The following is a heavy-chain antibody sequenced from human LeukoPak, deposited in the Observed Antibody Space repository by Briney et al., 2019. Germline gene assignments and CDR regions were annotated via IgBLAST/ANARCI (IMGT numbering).Heavy chain of an antibody. J-gene: IGHJ5*02. V-gene: IGHV4-4*09. CDR1: GASIISSY. Sequence: SATLSLTCTVSGASIISSYWTWFRRPPGKGLEWIGFSYTSGSTNYNPSLKSRVTLSVDTAKNQFSLKLSSVTAADTAVYYCARDTTLAAAPGDWFDPWGQGTLVPVSS. CDR3: ARDTTLAAAPGDWFDP. CDR2: SYTSGST. D-gene: IGHD6-13*01.